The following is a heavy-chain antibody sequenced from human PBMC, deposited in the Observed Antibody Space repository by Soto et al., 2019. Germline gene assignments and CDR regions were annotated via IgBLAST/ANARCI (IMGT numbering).Heavy chain of an antibody. V-gene: IGHV1-69*01. J-gene: IGHJ6*02. CDR2: IIPIFGTA. Sequence: QVQLVQSGAEVKKPGSSVKVSCKASGGTFSSYAISWVRQAPGQGLEWMGGIIPIFGTANYAQKFQGRVTITADESTSTAYMELSSLRSEDTAVYYCARGGGIAVAEEGYYYGMDVWGQGTTVTVSS. CDR1: GGTFSSYA. CDR3: ARGGGIAVAEEGYYYGMDV. D-gene: IGHD6-19*01.